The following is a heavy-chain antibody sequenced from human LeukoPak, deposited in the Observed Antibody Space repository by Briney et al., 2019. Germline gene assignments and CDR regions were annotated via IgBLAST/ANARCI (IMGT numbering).Heavy chain of an antibody. Sequence: PGRSLRLSCAASGFTFDDYAMHWVRQAPGKGLEWVSGISWNSGSIGYADSVKGRFTISRDNAKNSLYLQMNSLRAEDTALYYCAKDIGWEQNYGMDVWGQGTTVTVSS. V-gene: IGHV3-9*01. J-gene: IGHJ6*02. CDR2: ISWNSGSI. CDR3: AKDIGWEQNYGMDV. D-gene: IGHD1-26*01. CDR1: GFTFDDYA.